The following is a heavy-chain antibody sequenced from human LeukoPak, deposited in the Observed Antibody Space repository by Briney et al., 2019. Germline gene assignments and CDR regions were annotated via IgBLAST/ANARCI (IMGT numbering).Heavy chain of an antibody. V-gene: IGHV3-23*01. CDR1: GVTFSSYA. CDR2: ISGSGGRT. CDR3: AKDEDYYYYYMDV. Sequence: GGSLRLSCAASGVTFSSYAMSWGRQAPGKGLEWVSAISGSGGRTYYADSVKGRFTISRDNSKNTLYLQMNSLRAEDTAVYYCAKDEDYYYYYMDVWGKGTTVTVSS. J-gene: IGHJ6*03.